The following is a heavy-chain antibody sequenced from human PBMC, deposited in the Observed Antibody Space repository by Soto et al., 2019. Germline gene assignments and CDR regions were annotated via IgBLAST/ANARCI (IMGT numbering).Heavy chain of an antibody. CDR2: IYSGGST. CDR1: AFSVSSNY. J-gene: IGHJ4*02. Sequence: PGGSLRLSCAASAFSVSSNYMSWVRQAPGKGLEWVSVIYSGGSTYYADFVKDRFTISRDNSKNTLYLQMNNLRAEDTAVYYCAKDAVTIFWNYWGQGTLVTVSS. V-gene: IGHV3-66*01. D-gene: IGHD3-9*01. CDR3: AKDAVTIFWNY.